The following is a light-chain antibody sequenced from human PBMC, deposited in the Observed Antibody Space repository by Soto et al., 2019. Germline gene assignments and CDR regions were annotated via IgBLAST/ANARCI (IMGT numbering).Light chain of an antibody. CDR3: NSYTSRSTYV. V-gene: IGLV2-18*02. CDR1: SSDVGNYNR. Sequence: QSVLAQPPSVSGSPGQSVTISCTGTSSDVGNYNRVSWYQQPPGTAPKLMIYEVSNRPSGVPDRFSGSKSGNTASLTISGLQAEDEANYYCNSYTSRSTYVFGTGTKVTVL. CDR2: EVS. J-gene: IGLJ1*01.